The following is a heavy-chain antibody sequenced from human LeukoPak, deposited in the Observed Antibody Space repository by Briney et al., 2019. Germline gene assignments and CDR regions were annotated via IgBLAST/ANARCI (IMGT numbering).Heavy chain of an antibody. Sequence: GRSLRLSCAASGFTFSSYAMHWVRQAPGKGLKWVAVISYDGSNKYYADSVKGRFTISRDNSKNTLYLQMNSLRAEDTAVYYCARDETSAAAGTFDYWGQGTLVTVSS. CDR3: ARDETSAAAGTFDY. D-gene: IGHD6-13*01. CDR2: ISYDGSNK. J-gene: IGHJ4*02. V-gene: IGHV3-30-3*01. CDR1: GFTFSSYA.